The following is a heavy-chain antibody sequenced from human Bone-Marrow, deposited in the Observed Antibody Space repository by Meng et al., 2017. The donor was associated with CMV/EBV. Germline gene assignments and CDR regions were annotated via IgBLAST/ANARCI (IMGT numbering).Heavy chain of an antibody. J-gene: IGHJ4*02. D-gene: IGHD3-3*01. V-gene: IGHV4-34*01. Sequence: SCAVYGGSFSGYYWSWIRQPPGKGLEWIGEINHSGSTNYNPSLKSRLTISVDTSKNQFSLKLSSVTAADTAVYYCARMKFLEWLYDYWGQGTLVTVSS. CDR3: ARMKFLEWLYDY. CDR1: GGSFSGYY. CDR2: INHSGST.